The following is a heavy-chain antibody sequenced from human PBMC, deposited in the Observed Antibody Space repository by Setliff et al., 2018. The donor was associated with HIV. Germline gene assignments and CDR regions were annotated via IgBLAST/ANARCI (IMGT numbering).Heavy chain of an antibody. J-gene: IGHJ4*02. Sequence: SETLSLTCTVPGGSISSYFWSWVRQPPGKGLEWIGYIYYSGSTNYNPSLKSRVTMSVDTFKNQFSLKLSSVTAADTAVYYCARIYDYGSYYFDYWGQGTLVTVSS. D-gene: IGHD4-17*01. CDR1: GGSISSYF. CDR2: IYYSGST. V-gene: IGHV4-59*01. CDR3: ARIYDYGSYYFDY.